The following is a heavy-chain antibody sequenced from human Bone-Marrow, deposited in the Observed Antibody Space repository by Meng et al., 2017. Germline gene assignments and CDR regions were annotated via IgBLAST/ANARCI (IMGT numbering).Heavy chain of an antibody. D-gene: IGHD3-10*01. J-gene: IGHJ4*02. V-gene: IGHV3-53*01. Sequence: VTRVGAGGGLIPPGGSLRLSCAASGFSVSSSYMSWVRQAPGKGPEWVSVIYSGGITYYADSVKGRFTISRDNSRNTLYLQVNSLRAEDTAVYYCARVLRGWGYFDYWGQGTLVTVSS. CDR1: GFSVSSSY. CDR2: IYSGGIT. CDR3: ARVLRGWGYFDY.